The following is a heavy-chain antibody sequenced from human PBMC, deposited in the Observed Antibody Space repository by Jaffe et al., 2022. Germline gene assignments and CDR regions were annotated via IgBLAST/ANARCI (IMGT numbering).Heavy chain of an antibody. CDR3: ARDIVVVVAASQAHDY. D-gene: IGHD2-15*01. Sequence: EVQLVESGGGLVQPGGSLRLSCAASGFTFSSYWMSWVRQAPGKGLEWVANIKQDGSEKYYVDSVKGRFTISRDNAKNSLYLQMNSLRAEDTAVYYCARDIVVVVAASQAHDYWGQGTLVTVSS. V-gene: IGHV3-7*01. CDR2: IKQDGSEK. CDR1: GFTFSSYW. J-gene: IGHJ4*02.